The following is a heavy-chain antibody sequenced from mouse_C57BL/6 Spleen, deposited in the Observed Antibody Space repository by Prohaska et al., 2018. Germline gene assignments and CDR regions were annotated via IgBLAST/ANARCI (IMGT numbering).Heavy chain of an antibody. Sequence: EVQLVESGGGLVKPGGSMKLSCAASGFTFSDYGMHWVRQAPEKGLEWVACSSSGSSTIYYADTVKGRFTISRDNAKNTLFLQMTSLRSEDTAMYYCAKTGTWFFDYWGQGTTLTVSS. CDR1: GFTFSDYG. CDR3: AKTGTWFFDY. V-gene: IGHV5-17*01. CDR2: SSSGSSTI. D-gene: IGHD4-1*01. J-gene: IGHJ2*01.